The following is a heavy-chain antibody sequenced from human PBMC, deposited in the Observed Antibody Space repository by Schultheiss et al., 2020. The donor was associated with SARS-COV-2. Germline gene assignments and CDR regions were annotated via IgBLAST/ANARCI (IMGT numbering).Heavy chain of an antibody. D-gene: IGHD3-10*01. CDR2: IIPIFGTA. V-gene: IGHV1-69*01. CDR3: ARDGRGLLYYYYYYGMDV. Sequence: KISCKASGGTFSSYAISWVRQAPGQGLEWMGGIIPIFGTANYAQKFQGRVTITADESTSTAYMELSSLRSEDTAVYYCARDGRGLLYYYYYYGMDVWGQGTTVTVSS. CDR1: GGTFSSYA. J-gene: IGHJ6*02.